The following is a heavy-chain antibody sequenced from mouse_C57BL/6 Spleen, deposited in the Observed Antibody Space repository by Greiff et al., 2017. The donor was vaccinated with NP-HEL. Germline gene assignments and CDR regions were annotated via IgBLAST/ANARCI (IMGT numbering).Heavy chain of an antibody. CDR1: GYAFSSSW. V-gene: IGHV1-82*01. CDR2: IYPGDGDT. Sequence: QVQLQQSGPELVKPGASVKISCKASGYAFSSSWMNWVKQRPGKGLEWIGRIYPGDGDTNYNGKFKGEAPLTADKSSSTAYMQLSSLTSEDSAVYFCASDYYGSSAFAYWGQGTLVTVSA. D-gene: IGHD1-1*01. CDR3: ASDYYGSSAFAY. J-gene: IGHJ3*01.